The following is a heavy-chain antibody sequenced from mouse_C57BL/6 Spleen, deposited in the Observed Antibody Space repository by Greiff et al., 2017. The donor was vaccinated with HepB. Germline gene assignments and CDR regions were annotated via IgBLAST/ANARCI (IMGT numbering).Heavy chain of an antibody. CDR3: AREETIYYYGSSHPAGFAY. CDR1: GYTFTSYT. Sequence: QVQLQQSGAELARPGASVKMSCKASGYTFTSYTMHWVKQRPGQGLEWIGYINPSSGYTKYNQKFKDKATLTADKSSSTAYMQLSSLTSEDSAVYCGAREETIYYYGSSHPAGFAYWGQGTLGTVSA. V-gene: IGHV1-4*01. CDR2: INPSSGYT. J-gene: IGHJ3*01. D-gene: IGHD1-1*01.